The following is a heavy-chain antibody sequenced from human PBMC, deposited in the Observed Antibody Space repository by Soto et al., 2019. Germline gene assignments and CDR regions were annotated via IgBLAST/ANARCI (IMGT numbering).Heavy chain of an antibody. CDR3: ARRWEYFYMDV. CDR2: INTDGTSP. V-gene: IGHV3-74*03. Sequence: EVQLVESGGALVQPGGSLRLSCAASGFTFSSYWMHWVRQAPGKGLVWVSRINTDGTSPKYADSVKGRFTISRDNAKNTLYLPMNSLRDEDTAVYYCARRWEYFYMDVCGKGTTVTVSS. CDR1: GFTFSSYW. D-gene: IGHD1-26*01. J-gene: IGHJ6*03.